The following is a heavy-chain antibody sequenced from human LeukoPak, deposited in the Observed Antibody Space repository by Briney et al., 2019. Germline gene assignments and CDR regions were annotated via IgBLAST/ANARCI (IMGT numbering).Heavy chain of an antibody. V-gene: IGHV3-30-3*01. CDR2: ISYDGSNK. CDR3: ARDNGDSLDY. D-gene: IGHD4-17*01. Sequence: GGSLRLSCAASGFTFSSYAMHGVRQAPGKGLEWVAVISYDGSNKYYADSVKGRFTISRVNSKNTLYLQMNSLRAEDTAVYYCARDNGDSLDYWGQGTLVTVSS. J-gene: IGHJ4*02. CDR1: GFTFSSYA.